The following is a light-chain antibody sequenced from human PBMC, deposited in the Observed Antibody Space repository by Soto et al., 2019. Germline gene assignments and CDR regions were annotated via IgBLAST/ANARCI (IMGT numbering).Light chain of an antibody. CDR1: QGIGSN. V-gene: IGKV1-9*01. J-gene: IGKJ4*01. CDR2: GAS. CDR3: PQSNSYPLT. Sequence: IQLTQSPSSLSASGGDRVTITCRASQGIGSNLAWYLQKPGEAPKLLVYGASTLQGGVPSRFSGSGSGTLFPLTITSLQPEDFATYFCPQSNSYPLTFGGGTKVEIK.